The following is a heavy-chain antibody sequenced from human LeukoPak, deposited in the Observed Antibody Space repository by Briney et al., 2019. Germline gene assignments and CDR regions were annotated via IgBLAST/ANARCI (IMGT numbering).Heavy chain of an antibody. CDR3: AREIAVAGTITSGFDP. Sequence: GASVKVSCKASGYTFTSNYINWVRQAPGQGLEWMGWINPNSGGTNYAQKFQGRVTMTRDTSISTAYMELSRLRSDDTAVYYCAREIAVAGTITSGFDPWGQGTLVTVSS. V-gene: IGHV1-2*02. CDR2: INPNSGGT. CDR1: GYTFTSNY. J-gene: IGHJ5*02. D-gene: IGHD6-19*01.